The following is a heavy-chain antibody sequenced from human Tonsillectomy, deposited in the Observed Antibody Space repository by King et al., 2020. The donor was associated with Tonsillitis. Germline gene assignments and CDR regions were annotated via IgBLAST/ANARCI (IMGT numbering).Heavy chain of an antibody. CDR1: GFTFSSYW. J-gene: IGHJ6*03. V-gene: IGHV3-74*01. Sequence: VQLVESGGGVVQPGGSLRLSCAASGFTFSSYWMHWVRQAPGKGLVWVSRINSEGSSTSYAYSVKGRCTISSDNAKNTLYLQMNSLRAEDTAVYYCAREVPIYYYMDVWGKGTTVTVSS. CDR2: INSEGSST. CDR3: AREVPIYYYMDV. D-gene: IGHD1-1*01.